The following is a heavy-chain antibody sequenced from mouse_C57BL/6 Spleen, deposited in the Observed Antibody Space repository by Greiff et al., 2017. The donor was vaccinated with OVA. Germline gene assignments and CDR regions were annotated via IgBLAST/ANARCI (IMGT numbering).Heavy chain of an antibody. J-gene: IGHJ2*01. CDR3: ARASNWDVFDY. CDR2: ISYDGSN. Sequence: EVKLMESGPGLVKPSQSLSLTCSVTGYSITSGYYWNWIRQFPGNKLEWMGYISYDGSNNYNPSLKNRISITRDTSKNQFFLKLNSVTTEDTATYYCARASNWDVFDYWGQGTTLTVSS. V-gene: IGHV3-6*01. CDR1: GYSITSGYY. D-gene: IGHD4-1*01.